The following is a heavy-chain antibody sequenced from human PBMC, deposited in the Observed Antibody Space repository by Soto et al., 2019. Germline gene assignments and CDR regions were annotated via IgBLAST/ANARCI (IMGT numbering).Heavy chain of an antibody. CDR1: GFSVASTY. V-gene: IGHV3-53*04. CDR2: IHTGGLK. CDR3: ATWGSGSHYLDH. J-gene: IGHJ4*02. Sequence: EVQVVQPGGGLVQPGGSLRLSCAASGFSVASTYMTWVRQAPGRGLRWVSMIHTGGLKHFADFVKGRFSLSRDTSTNTLYLEMNSLRPDDTAVYYCATWGSGSHYLDHWGQGSLVTVSS. D-gene: IGHD7-27*01.